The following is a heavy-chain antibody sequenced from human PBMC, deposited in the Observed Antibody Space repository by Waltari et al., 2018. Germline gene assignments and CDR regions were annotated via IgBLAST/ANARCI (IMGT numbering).Heavy chain of an antibody. Sequence: QVQLVQSGPEVTKPGASVKVSCKASGYNILGFYLHWGRQAPGQGLEWLGWINPSNGLTNSAQKFQGRVTMTRDTSINTAYLELSSVTSDDTAVYYCARPLLFSYYHMDIWGQGTTVTVSS. CDR1: GYNILGFY. CDR3: ARPLLFSYYHMDI. J-gene: IGHJ6*02. CDR2: INPSNGLT. V-gene: IGHV1-2*02.